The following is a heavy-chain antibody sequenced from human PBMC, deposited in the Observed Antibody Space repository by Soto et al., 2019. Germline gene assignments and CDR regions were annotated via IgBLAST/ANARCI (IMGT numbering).Heavy chain of an antibody. Sequence: GGSLRLSCAASGFSFSDYGMHWVRQAPGKGLEWVAVLWYDGNNKYYEESVKGRFTISRDTSKNTVYLQMNSLRAEDTALYYCARYYYGSGTYYNFYYFDSWGQGTLVTVSS. CDR3: ARYYYGSGTYYNFYYFDS. J-gene: IGHJ4*02. V-gene: IGHV3-33*01. CDR1: GFSFSDYG. D-gene: IGHD3-10*01. CDR2: LWYDGNNK.